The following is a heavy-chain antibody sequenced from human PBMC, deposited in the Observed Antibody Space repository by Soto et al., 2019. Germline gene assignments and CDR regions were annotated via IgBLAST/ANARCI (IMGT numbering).Heavy chain of an antibody. CDR2: INAGNGNT. CDR3: ARKGIFTVTSYSFDY. V-gene: IGHV1-3*01. CDR1: GYTFTSYA. Sequence: ASVKVSCKASGYTFTSYAMHWVRQAPGQRLEWMGWINAGNGNTKYSQKFQGRVTITRDTSASTAYMELSSLRSEDTAVYYCARKGIFTVTSYSFDYWGQGTLVTVSS. J-gene: IGHJ4*02. D-gene: IGHD4-17*01.